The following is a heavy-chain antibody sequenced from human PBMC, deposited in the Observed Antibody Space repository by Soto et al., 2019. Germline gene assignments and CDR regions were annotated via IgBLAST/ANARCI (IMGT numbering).Heavy chain of an antibody. CDR2: INASNVNT. J-gene: IGHJ4*02. V-gene: IGHV1-3*01. Sequence: ASVKVSCKASGYTFTGYYMHWVRQAPGQGLEWMGWINASNVNTKYSQKFQGRVTITRDTSASTAYMELSSLRSEDTAVYYCARGLEQQLVSEGNYWGQGTLVTVSS. CDR1: GYTFTGYY. CDR3: ARGLEQQLVSEGNY. D-gene: IGHD6-13*01.